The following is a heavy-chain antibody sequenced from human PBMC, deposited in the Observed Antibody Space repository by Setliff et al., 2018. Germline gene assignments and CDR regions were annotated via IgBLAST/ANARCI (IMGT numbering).Heavy chain of an antibody. CDR2: IRSKVYGATA. V-gene: IGHV3-49*04. Sequence: GGSLRLSCSTSGFTFRDYAMSWVRQAPGKGLEWVGFIRSKVYGATAEYAASVKGRFTISRDDSKSIAYLHMNSLKADDTAVYFCSRENWGEDYWGQGTLVTVSS. CDR3: SRENWGEDY. CDR1: GFTFRDYA. J-gene: IGHJ4*02. D-gene: IGHD7-27*01.